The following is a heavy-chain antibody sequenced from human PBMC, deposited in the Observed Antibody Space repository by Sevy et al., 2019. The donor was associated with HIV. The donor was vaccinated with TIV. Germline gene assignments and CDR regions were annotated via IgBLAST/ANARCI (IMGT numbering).Heavy chain of an antibody. J-gene: IGHJ6*03. Sequence: ASVKVSCKASGYTFTSYDINWVRQATGQGLEWMGWMNPNSGNTGYAQKFQGRVTMTRNTSISTAYMELSSLRSEDTAVYYCARGQGLGVYYYYYMDVWGKGTTVTVSS. CDR3: ARGQGLGVYYYYYMDV. CDR2: MNPNSGNT. V-gene: IGHV1-8*01. D-gene: IGHD7-27*01. CDR1: GYTFTSYD.